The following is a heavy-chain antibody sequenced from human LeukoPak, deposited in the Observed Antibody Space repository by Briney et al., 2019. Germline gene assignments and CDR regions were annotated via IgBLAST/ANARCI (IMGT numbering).Heavy chain of an antibody. J-gene: IGHJ2*01. V-gene: IGHV4-34*01. CDR3: ARGVGAVYWYFDL. CDR1: GGSFSGYY. D-gene: IGHD1-26*01. CDR2: INHSGST. Sequence: SETLSLTCAVYGGSFSGYYWSWIRQPPGKGLEWIGEINHSGSTNYNPSLKSRVTISVDTSKNQFSLKLSSVTAADTAVYYCARGVGAVYWYFDLWGRGTLVTVSS.